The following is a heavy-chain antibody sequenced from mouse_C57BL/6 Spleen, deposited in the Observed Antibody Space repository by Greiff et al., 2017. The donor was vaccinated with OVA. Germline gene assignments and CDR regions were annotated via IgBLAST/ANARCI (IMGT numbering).Heavy chain of an antibody. D-gene: IGHD5-5*01. V-gene: IGHV1-69*01. Sequence: QVQLQQPGAELVMPGASVKLSCKASGYTFTSYWMHWVKQRPGQGLEWIGEIDPSDSYTNYNQKFKGKSTLTVDKSSSTAYMQLSSLTSEDSAVYHCARYYLYAMDYWGQGTSVTVSS. CDR3: ARYYLYAMDY. CDR2: IDPSDSYT. CDR1: GYTFTSYW. J-gene: IGHJ4*01.